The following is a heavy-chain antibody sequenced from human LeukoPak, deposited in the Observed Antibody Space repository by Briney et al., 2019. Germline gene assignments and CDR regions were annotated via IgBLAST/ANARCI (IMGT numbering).Heavy chain of an antibody. V-gene: IGHV1-18*01. CDR3: ARAPSHDYGDYGWFDP. Sequence: ASVKVSCKASGYTFTSYGISWVRQAPGQGLEWMGWISAYNGNTNYAQKLQGRVTMTTDTSTSTAYTELRSLRSDDTAVYYCARAPSHDYGDYGWFDPWGQGTLVTVSS. J-gene: IGHJ5*02. D-gene: IGHD4-17*01. CDR1: GYTFTSYG. CDR2: ISAYNGNT.